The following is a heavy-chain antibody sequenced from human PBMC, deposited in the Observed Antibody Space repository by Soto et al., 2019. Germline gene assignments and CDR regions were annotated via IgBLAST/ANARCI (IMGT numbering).Heavy chain of an antibody. CDR2: INPSGGST. J-gene: IGHJ4*02. D-gene: IGHD2-21*02. CDR1: GYTFTSYY. V-gene: IGHV1-46*01. CDR3: ARDLTGIEGYCGGDCYPIGIDY. Sequence: GASVKVSCKASGYTFTSYYMHWVRQSPGQGLEWMGIINPSGGSTSYAQKFQGRVTMTRDTSTSTVYMELSSLRSEDTAVYYCARDLTGIEGYCGGDCYPIGIDYWGQGTLVTVSS.